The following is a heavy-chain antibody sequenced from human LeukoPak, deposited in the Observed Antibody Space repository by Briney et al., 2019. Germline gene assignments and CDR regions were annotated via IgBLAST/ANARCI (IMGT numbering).Heavy chain of an antibody. J-gene: IGHJ5*02. D-gene: IGHD3-10*01. V-gene: IGHV4-39*01. CDR3: ARPAAETYYYGSGSYYFDP. CDR2: IYYSGST. CDR1: GVSISSSSYY. Sequence: SETLSLTCTVSGVSISSSSYYWGWIRQPPGKGLEWIGSIYYSGSTYYNPSLKSRVTISVDTSKNQFSLKLSSVTAADTAVYYCARPAAETYYYGSGSYYFDPWGQGTLVTVSS.